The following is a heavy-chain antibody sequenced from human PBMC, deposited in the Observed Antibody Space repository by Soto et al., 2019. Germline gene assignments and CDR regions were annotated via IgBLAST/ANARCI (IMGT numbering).Heavy chain of an antibody. CDR2: IYTSGST. J-gene: IGHJ5*02. D-gene: IGHD1-1*01. CDR1: GGSISSYY. CDR3: ARDKKSGTAVGDNWFDP. Sequence: PAETLSLTCTVSGGSISSYYWSCIRQPSWKGLEWIGRIYTSGSTNYNPSLKSRVTMSVDTSKNQFSLKLSSVTAADTAVYYCARDKKSGTAVGDNWFDPWGQGTLVTVSS. V-gene: IGHV4-4*07.